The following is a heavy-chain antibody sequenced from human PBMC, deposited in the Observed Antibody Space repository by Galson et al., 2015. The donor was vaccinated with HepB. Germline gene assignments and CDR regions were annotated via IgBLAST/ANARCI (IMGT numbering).Heavy chain of an antibody. CDR1: GFSFSNYN. Sequence: SLRLSCAASGFSFSNYNMNWVRQAPGKGLEWVSYISSRSTSTYYADAVKGRFTITRDNDKKSVHLQMNSLRAEDTAVYYCARGEYSYGSYYGMDVWGQGTRVTVSS. D-gene: IGHD5-18*01. CDR2: ISSRSTST. CDR3: ARGEYSYGSYYGMDV. V-gene: IGHV3-48*01. J-gene: IGHJ6*02.